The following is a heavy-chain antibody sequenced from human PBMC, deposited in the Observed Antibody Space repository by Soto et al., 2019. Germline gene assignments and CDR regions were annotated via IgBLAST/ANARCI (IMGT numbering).Heavy chain of an antibody. J-gene: IGHJ3*02. Sequence: ASVKVSCKASGYTCTGYYMHWVRQAPGQGLEWMGWINPNSGGTNYAQKFQGWVTMTRDTSISTAYMELSRLRSDDTAVYYCARVQIGEYSGWGAFDIWGQGTMVTVSS. CDR3: ARVQIGEYSGWGAFDI. CDR2: INPNSGGT. CDR1: GYTCTGYY. V-gene: IGHV1-2*04. D-gene: IGHD5-12*01.